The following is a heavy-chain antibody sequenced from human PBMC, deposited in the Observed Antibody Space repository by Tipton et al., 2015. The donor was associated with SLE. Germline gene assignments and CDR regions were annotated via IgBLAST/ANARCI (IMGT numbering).Heavy chain of an antibody. J-gene: IGHJ3*01. CDR1: SGSVSSGAYY. Sequence: TLSLTCTVSSGSVSSGAYYWSWIRQHPGKGLEWIGYVFSSGTTYYNLSLKGRPSLSLDTSKNQFSLKLSSVTAADTAMYYCVRERKYVVRFRELVAPDLWGQGTAITVSS. CDR3: VRERKYVVRFRELVAPDL. V-gene: IGHV4-31*03. CDR2: VFSSGTT. D-gene: IGHD1-26*01.